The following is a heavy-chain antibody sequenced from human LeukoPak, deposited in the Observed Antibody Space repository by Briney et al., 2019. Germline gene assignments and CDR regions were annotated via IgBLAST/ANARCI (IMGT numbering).Heavy chain of an antibody. CDR3: AREAAAGRDYYMDV. V-gene: IGHV3-7*01. CDR2: IKQDGSEK. Sequence: GGSLRLSCAVSGFTFSSDWMIWVRQAPGKGLEWVANIKQDGSEKYYVDSVKGRFTISRDNAKNSLYLQMNSLRAEDTAVYYCAREAAAGRDYYMDVWGKGTTVTVSS. J-gene: IGHJ6*03. D-gene: IGHD6-13*01. CDR1: GFTFSSDW.